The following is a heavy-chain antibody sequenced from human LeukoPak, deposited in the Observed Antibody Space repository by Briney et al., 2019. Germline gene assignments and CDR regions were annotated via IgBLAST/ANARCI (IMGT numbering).Heavy chain of an antibody. Sequence: SETLSLTCAVYGGSFSGYYWSWIRQPPGKGLEWIGEINLSGSTNYNPSLKSRVTISVDTSKNQFSLNLSSVTAADTAVYYCARGLSSWTVDYWGQGTLVTVSS. V-gene: IGHV4-34*01. CDR2: INLSGST. D-gene: IGHD6-13*01. J-gene: IGHJ4*02. CDR3: ARGLSSWTVDY. CDR1: GGSFSGYY.